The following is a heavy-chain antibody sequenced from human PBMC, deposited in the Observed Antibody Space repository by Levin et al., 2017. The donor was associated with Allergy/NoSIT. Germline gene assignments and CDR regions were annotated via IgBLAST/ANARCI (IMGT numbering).Heavy chain of an antibody. V-gene: IGHV1-18*01. Sequence: ASVKVSCKASGYTFSNYGISWVRQAPGQGLEWMGLISAYNADTNYAQKFKGRVTMTKDTSTNTAYMELRSLRSDDTAVYYCARDDSSGYNPDYWGQGTLVTVSS. J-gene: IGHJ4*02. CDR1: GYTFSNYG. CDR3: ARDDSSGYNPDY. D-gene: IGHD3-22*01. CDR2: ISAYNADT.